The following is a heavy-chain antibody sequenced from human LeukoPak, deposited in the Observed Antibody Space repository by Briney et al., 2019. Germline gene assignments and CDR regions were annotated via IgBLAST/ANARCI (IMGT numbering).Heavy chain of an antibody. CDR3: AVYPNRYYASSGYPRASYYMDV. Sequence: GGSLRLSCAASGFTFSSYSMNWVRQAPGKGLEWVSSISSSSSYIYYADSVKGRFTISRDNAKNSLYLQMNSLRAEDTAVYYCAVYPNRYYASSGYPRASYYMDVWGKGTTVTVSS. V-gene: IGHV3-21*01. CDR1: GFTFSSYS. J-gene: IGHJ6*03. D-gene: IGHD3-22*01. CDR2: ISSSSSYI.